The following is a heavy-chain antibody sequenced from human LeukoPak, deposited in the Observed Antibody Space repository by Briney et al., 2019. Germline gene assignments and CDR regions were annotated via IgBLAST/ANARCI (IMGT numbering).Heavy chain of an antibody. Sequence: PGGSLRLSCAASGFTFSSHDMNWVRQAPGKGLEWVSYISSRSSAIYYADSVKGRFTISRDNAKNSLFLQMNSLRDEDTAVYYCARDQSWLPDYWGQGTLVTVSS. V-gene: IGHV3-48*02. CDR1: GFTFSSHD. CDR3: ARDQSWLPDY. D-gene: IGHD3-22*01. J-gene: IGHJ4*02. CDR2: ISSRSSAI.